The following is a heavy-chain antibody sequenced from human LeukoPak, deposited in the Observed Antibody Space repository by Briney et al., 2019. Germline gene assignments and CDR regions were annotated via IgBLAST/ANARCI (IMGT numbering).Heavy chain of an antibody. D-gene: IGHD6-6*01. J-gene: IGHJ4*02. V-gene: IGHV4-39*07. Sequence: SETLSLTCTVSGGSISSSSYYWGWLRQPPGKGLEWIGSIYYSGSTYYNPSLKSRVTISVDTSKNQFSLKLSSVTAADTAVYYCARDRGDSSSPGEFDYWGQGTLVTVSS. CDR3: ARDRGDSSSPGEFDY. CDR1: GGSISSSSYY. CDR2: IYYSGST.